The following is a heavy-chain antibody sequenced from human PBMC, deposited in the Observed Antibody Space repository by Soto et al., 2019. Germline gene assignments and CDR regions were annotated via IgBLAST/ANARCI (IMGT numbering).Heavy chain of an antibody. CDR2: IYYSGST. CDR1: GGSISSYY. J-gene: IGHJ4*02. CDR3: ARGYCTNGVCEHFDY. D-gene: IGHD2-8*01. Sequence: SETLSLTCTFSGGSISSYYWSWIRQPPGKGLEWIGYIYYSGSTNYNPSLKSRVTISVDTSKNQFSLKLSSVTAADTAVYYCARGYCTNGVCEHFDYWGQGTLVTVSS. V-gene: IGHV4-59*08.